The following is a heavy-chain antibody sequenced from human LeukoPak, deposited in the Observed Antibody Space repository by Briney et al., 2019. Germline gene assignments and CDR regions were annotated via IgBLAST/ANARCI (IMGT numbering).Heavy chain of an antibody. CDR3: ARGRSYGFDFDS. Sequence: SDTLSLTCDVSGVSINTCCYYWTWIRQPPGKGLEWIGYKYYSGSTRYNSSLRSRLTISLDSSKNQFSLRLTSVTAADTAVYYCARGRSYGFDFDSWGPGTLVIVSS. CDR1: GVSINTCCYY. CDR2: KYYSGST. D-gene: IGHD5-18*01. V-gene: IGHV4-61*01. J-gene: IGHJ4*02.